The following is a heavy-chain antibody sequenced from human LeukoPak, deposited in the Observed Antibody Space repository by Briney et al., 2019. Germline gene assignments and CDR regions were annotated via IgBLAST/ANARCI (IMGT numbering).Heavy chain of an antibody. D-gene: IGHD2/OR15-2a*01. CDR2: IFYSGTT. V-gene: IGHV4-39*02. J-gene: IGHJ4*02. Sequence: SETLSLTCTVSGDSIRSSSYYWGWIRQPPGRGLEWIGSIFYSGTTYYNPSLKSRVTISVDTSRNHFSLKLTSVTAADTAVYYCARDDVRGFLWGQGTLVTVSS. CDR3: ARDDVRGFL. CDR1: GDSIRSSSYY.